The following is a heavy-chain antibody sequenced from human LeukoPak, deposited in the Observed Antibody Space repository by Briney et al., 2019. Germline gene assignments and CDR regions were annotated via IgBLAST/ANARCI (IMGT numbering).Heavy chain of an antibody. J-gene: IGHJ4*02. V-gene: IGHV1-18*01. D-gene: IGHD4-17*01. CDR3: ARDVRRLQLSTYFFDF. CDR1: GYVFTSYG. CDR2: ISSHTGDT. Sequence: APVKVSCKASGYVFTSYGISWVRQAPGQGLEWMGWISSHTGDTRYAQRFQDRVTMTTDISTTTAYLDLRSLRFDDTAVYYCARDVRRLQLSTYFFDFWGQGTLVSVCS.